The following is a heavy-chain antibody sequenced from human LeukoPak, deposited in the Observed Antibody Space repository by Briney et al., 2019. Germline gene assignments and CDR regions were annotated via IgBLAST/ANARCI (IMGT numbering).Heavy chain of an antibody. Sequence: PSETLSLTCSASGASTSSRYWSWIRQSPGRTLEWIGHIYNGGSTKYNPSLTSRVTISVDTSKNQFSLSLTSVTAADTAIYYCAQTTGWPGFDFWGPGALVTVSS. J-gene: IGHJ4*02. CDR1: GASTSSRY. V-gene: IGHV4-59*08. CDR2: IYNGGST. D-gene: IGHD6-19*01. CDR3: AQTTGWPGFDF.